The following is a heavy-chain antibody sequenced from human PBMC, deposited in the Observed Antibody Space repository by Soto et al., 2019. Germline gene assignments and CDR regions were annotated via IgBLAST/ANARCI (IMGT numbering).Heavy chain of an antibody. CDR1: GFTFSTYA. CDR2: ISNDGRNK. CDR3: ARKRDYGDYDY. Sequence: QVQLVESGGDVVQPGRSLRLSCAASGFTFSTYAMHWVRQAPGKGLEWVALISNDGRNKYYADSVKGRFFISRDNSKDTLFLQMNSLRPEDTALYYCARKRDYGDYDYWGQGTLVTVSS. J-gene: IGHJ4*02. D-gene: IGHD4-17*01. V-gene: IGHV3-30*01.